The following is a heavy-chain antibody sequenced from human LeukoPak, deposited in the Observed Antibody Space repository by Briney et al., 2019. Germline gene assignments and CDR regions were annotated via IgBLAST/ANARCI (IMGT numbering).Heavy chain of an antibody. CDR3: ASATIFGVVNYYMDV. V-gene: IGHV3-21*01. Sequence: GGSLRLSCAASGFTFSSYAMSWVRQAPGKGLEWDSSISSSSSYIYYADSVKGRFTISRDNAKNSLYLQMNSLRAEDTAVYYCASATIFGVVNYYMDVWGKGTTVTVSS. CDR2: ISSSSSYI. D-gene: IGHD3-3*01. CDR1: GFTFSSYA. J-gene: IGHJ6*03.